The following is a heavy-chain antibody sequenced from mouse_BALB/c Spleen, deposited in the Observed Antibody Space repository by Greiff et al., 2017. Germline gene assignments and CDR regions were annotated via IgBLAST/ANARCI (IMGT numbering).Heavy chain of an antibody. CDR2: ISNGGGST. V-gene: IGHV5-12-2*01. CDR3: ARQVWSYAMDY. J-gene: IGHJ4*01. D-gene: IGHD1-1*02. Sequence: EVQGVESGGGLVQPGGSLKLSCAASRFTFSSYTMSWVRQTPEKRLEWVAYISNGGGSTYYPDTVKGRFTISRDNAKNTLYLQMSSLKSEDTAMYYCARQVWSYAMDYWGQGTSVTVSS. CDR1: RFTFSSYT.